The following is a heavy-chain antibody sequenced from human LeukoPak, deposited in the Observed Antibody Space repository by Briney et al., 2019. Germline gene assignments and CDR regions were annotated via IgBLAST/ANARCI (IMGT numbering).Heavy chain of an antibody. CDR2: IYPGDSDT. Sequence: GESLKISCKGSGYSFTSYWLGWVRQMPGKGLEWMGIIYPGDSDTRYSPSFQGQVTISADKSISTAYLQWSSLKVSDTAMYYCARVVQLERRGPFDPWGQGTLVTVSS. J-gene: IGHJ5*02. D-gene: IGHD1-1*01. CDR1: GYSFTSYW. CDR3: ARVVQLERRGPFDP. V-gene: IGHV5-51*01.